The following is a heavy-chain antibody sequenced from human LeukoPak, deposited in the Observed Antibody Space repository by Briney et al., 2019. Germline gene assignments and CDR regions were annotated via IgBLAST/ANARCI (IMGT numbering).Heavy chain of an antibody. Sequence: SVKVSCKASGGTFNSYTLSWMRQAPGQGLEWMGGITPIIRPPSYAQKFRGRVTMTTDTSTSTAYMELRSLRSDDTAVYYCAREGDGYAFDIWGQGTMVTVSS. CDR3: AREGDGYAFDI. J-gene: IGHJ3*02. CDR1: GGTFNSYT. CDR2: ITPIIRPP. V-gene: IGHV1-69*16. D-gene: IGHD2-21*02.